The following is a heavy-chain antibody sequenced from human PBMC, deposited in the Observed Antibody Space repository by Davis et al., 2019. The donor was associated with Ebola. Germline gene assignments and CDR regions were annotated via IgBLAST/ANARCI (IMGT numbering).Heavy chain of an antibody. Sequence: GGSLRLSCAASGFTFDDYAMHWVRQAPGKGLEWVSGISWSSGSIGYADSVKGRFTISRDNAKNSLYLQMNSLRAEDTALYYCAKGFMVQGVIPYYYGMDVWGQGTTVTVSS. CDR2: ISWSSGSI. V-gene: IGHV3-9*01. D-gene: IGHD3-10*01. CDR3: AKGFMVQGVIPYYYGMDV. J-gene: IGHJ6*02. CDR1: GFTFDDYA.